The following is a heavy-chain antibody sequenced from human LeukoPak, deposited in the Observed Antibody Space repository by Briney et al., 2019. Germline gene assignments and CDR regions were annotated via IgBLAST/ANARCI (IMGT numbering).Heavy chain of an antibody. D-gene: IGHD2-21*02. V-gene: IGHV5-51*01. Sequence: GESLKISCKGSGYSLTSYWIGWVRQMPGKGLEWMGIIYPGDSDTRYRPSFQGQVTISADKSISTAYLQWSSLKASDTAMYYCARRSVVTSFDYWGQGTLVTVSS. CDR2: IYPGDSDT. J-gene: IGHJ4*02. CDR3: ARRSVVTSFDY. CDR1: GYSLTSYW.